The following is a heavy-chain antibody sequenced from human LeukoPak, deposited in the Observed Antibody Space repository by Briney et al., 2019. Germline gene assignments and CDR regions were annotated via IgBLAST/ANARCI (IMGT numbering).Heavy chain of an antibody. CDR1: GGSISSSSYY. J-gene: IGHJ4*02. Sequence: PSETLSLTCTVSGGSISSSSYYWSWIRQPAGKGLEWIGRIYTGGSTNYNPSLKSRVTMSVDTSKNQFSLKLSSVTAADTAVYYCARVSDYYGSGSQVYYFDYWGQGTLVTVSS. CDR3: ARVSDYYGSGSQVYYFDY. CDR2: IYTGGST. V-gene: IGHV4-61*02. D-gene: IGHD3-10*01.